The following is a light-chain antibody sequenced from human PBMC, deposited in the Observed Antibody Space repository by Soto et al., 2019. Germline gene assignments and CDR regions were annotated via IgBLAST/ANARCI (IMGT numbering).Light chain of an antibody. CDR1: QTISSW. Sequence: DTQMTHSPSSLSRSLAARLTLTCPASQTISSWLAWYQQKPGKAPKLLIYKASTLTSGVPSRFSGSRSGTEFTLTISSLEPDDFAAYYCQHYGSYPEAFGQGTKVDIK. CDR3: QHYGSYPEA. CDR2: KAS. V-gene: IGKV1-5*03. J-gene: IGKJ1*01.